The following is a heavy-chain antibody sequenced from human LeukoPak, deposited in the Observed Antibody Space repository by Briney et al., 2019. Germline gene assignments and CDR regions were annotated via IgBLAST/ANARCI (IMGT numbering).Heavy chain of an antibody. CDR3: VNSSPGGGWLVSGNFDY. Sequence: SETLSLTCTVSGGSISSNNYYWGWIRQPPGKGLEWIGSIYYSGSTYYNPSLKSRVPISVDTSKTQSSLKLSSVTAADPAVYYCVNSSPGGGWLVSGNFDYWGQGTLVTVSS. CDR2: IYYSGST. D-gene: IGHD6-19*01. V-gene: IGHV4-39*01. CDR1: GGSISSNNYY. J-gene: IGHJ4*02.